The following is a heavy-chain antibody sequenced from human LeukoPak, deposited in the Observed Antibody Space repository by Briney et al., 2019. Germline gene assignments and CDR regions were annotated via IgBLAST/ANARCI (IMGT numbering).Heavy chain of an antibody. V-gene: IGHV1-2*02. D-gene: IGHD3-9*01. CDR3: AREREDILTGYRTFDY. Sequence: ASVKVSCKASGYTFTGYYIHWVRQAPGQGLEWMGWINPNSGGTNYAQKFQGRVTMTRDTSISTAYMELSRLRSDDTAVYYCAREREDILTGYRTFDYWGQGTLVTVSS. J-gene: IGHJ4*02. CDR1: GYTFTGYY. CDR2: INPNSGGT.